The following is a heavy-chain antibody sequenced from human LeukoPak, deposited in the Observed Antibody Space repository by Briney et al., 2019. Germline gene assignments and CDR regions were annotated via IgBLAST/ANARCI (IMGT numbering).Heavy chain of an antibody. CDR2: INPQSGGT. J-gene: IGHJ4*02. V-gene: IGHV1-2*02. CDR3: ARVRGWHNFDY. Sequence: ASVKVSCKSSGYVFSDYYIHWVRQAPGQGLEWMGYINPQSGGTNSAQKFLGRVTMTRDTSIKTVYMELKRLRSDDTAVYFCARVRGWHNFDYWGQGTQVTVSS. D-gene: IGHD6-19*01. CDR1: GYVFSDYY.